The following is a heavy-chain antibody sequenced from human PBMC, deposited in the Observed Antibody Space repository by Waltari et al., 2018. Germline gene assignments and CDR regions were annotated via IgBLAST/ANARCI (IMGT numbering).Heavy chain of an antibody. V-gene: IGHV3-30-3*01. CDR1: GFTFSSYA. CDR3: AKAGTDCSSTSCYGAGGH. D-gene: IGHD2-2*01. CDR2: ISDDGSNK. J-gene: IGHJ4*02. Sequence: QVQLVESGGGVVQPGRSLRLSCAASGFTFSSYAMHWVRQAPGKGLEWVAVISDDGSNKYYADSVKGRFTISRDNSKNTLYLQMNSLRAEDTAVYYCAKAGTDCSSTSCYGAGGHWGQGTLVTVSS.